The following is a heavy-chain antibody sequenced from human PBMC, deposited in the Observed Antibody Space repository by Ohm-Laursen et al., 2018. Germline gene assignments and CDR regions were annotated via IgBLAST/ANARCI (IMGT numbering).Heavy chain of an antibody. CDR1: GFTSDDYA. Sequence: SLRLSCSASGFTSDDYAMHWVRQAPGKGLEWVSGINWITGNIGYADSVKGRFTISRDNAKNSLFLQMNSLRAEDTAVYYCARANSHRVVPVAGLDYYGMDVWGQGTTVTVSS. D-gene: IGHD2-2*01. V-gene: IGHV3-9*02. CDR3: ARANSHRVVPVAGLDYYGMDV. J-gene: IGHJ6*02. CDR2: INWITGNI.